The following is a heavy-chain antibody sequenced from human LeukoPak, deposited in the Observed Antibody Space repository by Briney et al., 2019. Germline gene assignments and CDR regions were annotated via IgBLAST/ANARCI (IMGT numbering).Heavy chain of an antibody. CDR1: GYTFTSYD. J-gene: IGHJ6*03. Sequence: GASVKVSCKASGYTFTSYDINWVRQATGQGLEWMGWMNPNSGNTGYAQKFQGRVTMTRNTSISTAYMELSSLRSEDTAVYCCARGFDIYYYYYMDVWGKGTTVTISS. CDR3: ARGFDIYYYYYMDV. D-gene: IGHD3-9*01. V-gene: IGHV1-8*01. CDR2: MNPNSGNT.